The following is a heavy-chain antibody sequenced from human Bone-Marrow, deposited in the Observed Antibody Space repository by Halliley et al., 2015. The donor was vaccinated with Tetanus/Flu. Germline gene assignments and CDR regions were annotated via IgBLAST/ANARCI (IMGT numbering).Heavy chain of an antibody. J-gene: IGHJ4*02. Sequence: GIIYPHDSKTIYSPSFQGHVTIAADKSISPAYLQWSSLKASDSAMYFCARSGGRLSSLSDFDYWGQGTLVTVSS. D-gene: IGHD3-16*01. V-gene: IGHV5-51*01. CDR2: IYPHDSKT. CDR3: ARSGGRLSSLSDFDY.